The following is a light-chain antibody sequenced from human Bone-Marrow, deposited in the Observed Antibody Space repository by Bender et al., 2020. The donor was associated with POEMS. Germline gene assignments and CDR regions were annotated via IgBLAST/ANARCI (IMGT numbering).Light chain of an antibody. CDR2: DVS. Sequence: QSALTQPPSVSGSPGQSVTISCTGTSSDIGVYNYVSWYQQHPGKAPQLMIYDVSNRPSGASSRFSGSKSGNTASLTVSGLQDEDEADYYGSSYAGRNTYVFGTGTKVTVL. CDR1: SSDIGVYNY. CDR3: SSYAGRNTYV. J-gene: IGLJ1*01. V-gene: IGLV2-8*01.